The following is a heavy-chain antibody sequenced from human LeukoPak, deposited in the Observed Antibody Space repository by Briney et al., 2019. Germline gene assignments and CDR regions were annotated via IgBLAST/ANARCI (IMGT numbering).Heavy chain of an antibody. D-gene: IGHD3-10*01. V-gene: IGHV3-15*07. J-gene: IGHJ4*02. CDR2: IASKTDGGAT. CDR1: GLTVTNAW. Sequence: SGGSLRLSCSASGLTVTNAWMNWVRQAPGKGLDWVGRIASKTDGGATDYAAPVKGRFTISRDDSKNTLNLQMNSLKTEDTAVYYCTTGIRGDWGQGTLVTVSS. CDR3: TTGIRGD.